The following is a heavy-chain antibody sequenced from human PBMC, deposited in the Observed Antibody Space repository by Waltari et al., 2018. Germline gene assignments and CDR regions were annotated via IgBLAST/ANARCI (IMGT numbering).Heavy chain of an antibody. CDR3: ARGLYSARWQFDY. V-gene: IGHV3-30*04. CDR2: RSDDENDK. D-gene: IGHD6-13*01. CDR1: GFSFSTYA. Sequence: QVQVVESGGGVVQSGRSLRLSCATSGFSFSTYAMHWVRQAPGKGMGWVAFRSDDENDKHYADSVKGRFTISRDNSKNTLYLQMNSLGAEDTALYHCARGLYSARWQFDYWGQGTLVTVSS. J-gene: IGHJ4*02.